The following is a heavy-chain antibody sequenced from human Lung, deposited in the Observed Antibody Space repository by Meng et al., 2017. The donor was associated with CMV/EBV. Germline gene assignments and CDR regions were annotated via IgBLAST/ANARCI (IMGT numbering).Heavy chain of an antibody. CDR1: GFTFSRHA. D-gene: IGHD2/OR15-2a*01. V-gene: IGHV3-30*02. CDR3: AKDRIAVVSKGGPIRPRVDYYYGMDV. J-gene: IGHJ6*02. Sequence: SXVASGFTFSRHAMHLVRQAPGKGLDWVAFIRYDGSNKYYADSVKGRFTISRDNCKNTVYVQMDSLRAEDTDVYYCAKDRIAVVSKGGPIRPRVDYYYGMDVWGQGTTVTVSS. CDR2: IRYDGSNK.